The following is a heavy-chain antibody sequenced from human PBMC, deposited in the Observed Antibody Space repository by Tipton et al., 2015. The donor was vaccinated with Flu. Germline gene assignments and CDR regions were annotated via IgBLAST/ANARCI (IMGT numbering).Heavy chain of an antibody. V-gene: IGHV3-53*01. CDR3: ARVRVRWLLFDY. CDR1: GFTVSSNY. CDR2: IYSGGST. J-gene: IGHJ4*02. D-gene: IGHD4-23*01. Sequence: SLRLSCAASGFTVSSNYMSWVRQAPGKGLEWVSVIYSGGSTYYADSVKGRFTISRDNSKNTLYLQMNSLRAEDTAVYYCARVRVRWLLFDYWGQGTLVTVPS.